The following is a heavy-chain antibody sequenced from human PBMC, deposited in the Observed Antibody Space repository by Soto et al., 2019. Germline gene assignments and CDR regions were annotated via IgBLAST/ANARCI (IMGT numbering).Heavy chain of an antibody. CDR3: ASSPDWFDP. Sequence: AASVKVSCKASGGTLSSYAISWVRQAPGQGLEWMGGIIPIFGTANYAQKFQGRVTITADESTSTAYMELSSLRSEDTAVYYCASSPDWFDPWGQGTLVTVSS. CDR2: IIPIFGTA. CDR1: GGTLSSYA. V-gene: IGHV1-69*13. J-gene: IGHJ5*02.